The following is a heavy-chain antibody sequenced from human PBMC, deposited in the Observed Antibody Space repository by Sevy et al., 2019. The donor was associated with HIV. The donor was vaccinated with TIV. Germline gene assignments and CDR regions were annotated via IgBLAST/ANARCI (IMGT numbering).Heavy chain of an antibody. CDR3: ARDRPAYCGGDCYSYYFDY. D-gene: IGHD2-21*02. CDR1: GFTFSSYW. V-gene: IGHV3-7*01. Sequence: GGSLRLSCAASGFTFSSYWMSWVRQAPGKGLEWVANIKQDGSEKYYVDSVKGRFTISRDNAKNSLYLQMNSLRAEDTAVYYCARDRPAYCGGDCYSYYFDYWGQGTLVTVSS. CDR2: IKQDGSEK. J-gene: IGHJ4*02.